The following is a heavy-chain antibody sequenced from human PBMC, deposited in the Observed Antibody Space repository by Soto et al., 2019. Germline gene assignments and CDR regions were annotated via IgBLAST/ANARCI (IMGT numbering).Heavy chain of an antibody. CDR3: ARGEPYYDILTGYYGYYYGMDV. V-gene: IGHV4-4*02. D-gene: IGHD3-9*01. Sequence: SETLSLTCAVSGGSISSSNWWSWVRQPPGKGLEWIGEIYHSGSTNYNPSLKSRVTISVDKSKNQFSLKLSSVTAADTAVYYCARGEPYYDILTGYYGYYYGMDVWGQGTTVTVS. J-gene: IGHJ6*02. CDR2: IYHSGST. CDR1: GGSISSSNW.